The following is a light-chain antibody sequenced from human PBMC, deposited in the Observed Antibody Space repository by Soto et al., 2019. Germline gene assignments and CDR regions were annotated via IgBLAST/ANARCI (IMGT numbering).Light chain of an antibody. CDR3: QQSYSTPYT. CDR1: QSISSY. CDR2: AAS. Sequence: DIQMTQSPSSLSASVGDRVTITCRASQSISSYLNWYQQKPGKAPILLIYAASSLQRGVPSRYSGSGSGTEFTLTISSLQPEDFAPYYCQQSYSTPYTFGQGTKLDIK. V-gene: IGKV1-39*01. J-gene: IGKJ2*01.